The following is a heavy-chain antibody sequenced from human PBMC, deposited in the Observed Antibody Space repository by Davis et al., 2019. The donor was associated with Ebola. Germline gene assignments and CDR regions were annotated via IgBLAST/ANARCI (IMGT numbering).Heavy chain of an antibody. D-gene: IGHD3-10*01. Sequence: GGSLRLSCSASGFTFSSYAMHWVRQAPGKGLESVSRISSNGETTYYAESVKGRFTISRDNSKDTLYLQMRSLRTEDTALYYCARGITMVRGEGWFDPWGQGTLVSVSS. CDR3: ARGITMVRGEGWFDP. CDR2: ISSNGETT. J-gene: IGHJ5*02. V-gene: IGHV3-64D*06. CDR1: GFTFSSYA.